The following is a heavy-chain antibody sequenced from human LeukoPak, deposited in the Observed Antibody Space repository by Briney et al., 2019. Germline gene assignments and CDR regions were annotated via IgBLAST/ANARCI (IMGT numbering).Heavy chain of an antibody. CDR2: ISYDGSNK. D-gene: IGHD5-12*01. CDR3: AKDADGGYFFH. Sequence: PGGSLRLSCAASGFTFSSYGMHWVRQAPGKGLEWVAVISYDGSNKYYADSVKGRFTISRDNSKNTLYLQMNSLRAEDTAVCYCAKDADGGYFFHWGQGTLVTVSS. CDR1: GFTFSSYG. J-gene: IGHJ4*02. V-gene: IGHV3-30*18.